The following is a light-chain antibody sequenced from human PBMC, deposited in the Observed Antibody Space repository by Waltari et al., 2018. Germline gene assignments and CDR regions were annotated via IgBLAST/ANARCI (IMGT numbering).Light chain of an antibody. CDR1: QTVGTR. V-gene: IGKV1-39*01. CDR2: DAS. Sequence: DVQMTQSPSSLSASVGDSVIITCRATQTVGTRLNWYQQRPGKAPKLLVYDASSLQSGVPSRFSGSGSGTDFALTISSLQPEDVATYYCQQSHTAPLYTFGQGTKVEVK. CDR3: QQSHTAPLYT. J-gene: IGKJ2*01.